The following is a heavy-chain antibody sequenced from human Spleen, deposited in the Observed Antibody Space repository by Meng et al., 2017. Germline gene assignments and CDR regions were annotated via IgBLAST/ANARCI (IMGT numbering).Heavy chain of an antibody. D-gene: IGHD2-21*02. Sequence: CAXYGGSXXXYXWXXIRQPPGXGLEWIGEIXHSGSTKYNASLKSRVTISLDTSKNQFSLRMASMTAADTAVYYCALLGVVETTSLEDHWGQGTLVTVSS. CDR1: GGSXXXYX. J-gene: IGHJ4*02. CDR2: IXHSGST. V-gene: IGHV4-34*01. CDR3: ALLGVVETTSLEDH.